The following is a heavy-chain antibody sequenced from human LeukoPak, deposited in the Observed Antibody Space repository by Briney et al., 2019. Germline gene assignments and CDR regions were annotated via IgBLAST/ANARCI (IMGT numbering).Heavy chain of an antibody. V-gene: IGHV3-48*03. CDR2: ISSSGSTI. CDR1: GFTFSSYE. Sequence: QPGGSLRLSCAASGFTFSSYEMDWVRQAPGKGLEWVSYISSSGSTIYYADSVKGRFTFSRDNAKNSLYLQMNSLRAEDTAVYYCAPYYDILTGYPYWGQGTLVTVSS. CDR3: APYYDILTGYPY. D-gene: IGHD3-9*01. J-gene: IGHJ4*02.